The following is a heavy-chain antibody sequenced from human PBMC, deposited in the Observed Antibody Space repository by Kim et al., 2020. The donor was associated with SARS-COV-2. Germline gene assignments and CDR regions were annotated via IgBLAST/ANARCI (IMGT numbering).Heavy chain of an antibody. Sequence: GDTYYPGSVKGRFTISRENAKNSLYLQMNNLRAGDTAIYYCARATSGMDVWGQGTTVTVSS. CDR3: ARATSGMDV. CDR2: GDT. J-gene: IGHJ6*02. V-gene: IGHV3-13*01.